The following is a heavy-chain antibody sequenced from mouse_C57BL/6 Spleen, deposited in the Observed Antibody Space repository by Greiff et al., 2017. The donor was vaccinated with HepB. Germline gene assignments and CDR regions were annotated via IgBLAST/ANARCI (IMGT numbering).Heavy chain of an antibody. J-gene: IGHJ1*03. CDR3: AKGLRGRYFDV. CDR2: ISSGSSTI. CDR1: GFTFSDYG. Sequence: EVKLVESGGGLVKPGGSLKLSCAASGFTFSDYGMHWVRQAPEKGLEWVAYISSGSSTIYYADTVKGRFTISRDNAKNTLFLQRTSLRSEDTAMYYCAKGLRGRYFDVWGTGTTVTVSS. V-gene: IGHV5-17*01. D-gene: IGHD1-1*01.